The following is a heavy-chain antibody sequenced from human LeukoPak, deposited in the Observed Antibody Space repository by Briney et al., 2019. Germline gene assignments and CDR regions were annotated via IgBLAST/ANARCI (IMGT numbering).Heavy chain of an antibody. V-gene: IGHV4-34*01. CDR1: GGSFSGYY. Sequence: MSSETLSLTCAVYGGSFSGYYWSWIRQPPGKGLEWIGEINHSGSTNYNPSLKSRVTISVDTSKNQFSLKLSSVTAADTAVYYCARGHHYDFWSGYPNWFDPWGQGTLVTVSS. CDR2: INHSGST. CDR3: ARGHHYDFWSGYPNWFDP. D-gene: IGHD3-3*01. J-gene: IGHJ5*02.